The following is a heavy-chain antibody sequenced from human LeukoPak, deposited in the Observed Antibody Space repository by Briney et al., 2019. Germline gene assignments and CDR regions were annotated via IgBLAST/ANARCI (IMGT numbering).Heavy chain of an antibody. V-gene: IGHV3-21*01. J-gene: IGHJ4*02. CDR3: ARGTGLSGSYYAFDY. D-gene: IGHD1-26*01. CDR2: IDSSSSYI. Sequence: PGGSLRLSCAASGFTFSSYSMNWVRQAPGKGLEWVSSIDSSSSYIYYADSLKGRFTISRDNAKNSLYLQMNGLRAEDTAVYYCARGTGLSGSYYAFDYWGQGTLVTVSS. CDR1: GFTFSSYS.